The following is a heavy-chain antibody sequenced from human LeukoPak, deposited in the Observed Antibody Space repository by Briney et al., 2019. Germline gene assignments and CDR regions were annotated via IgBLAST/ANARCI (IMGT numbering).Heavy chain of an antibody. CDR1: GGSISSSSYY. CDR2: IYYSVST. V-gene: IGHV4-39*07. Sequence: SETLSLTCTVSGGSISSSSYYWGWIRQPPGKGLEWIGSIYYSVSTYYNPSLKSRVTISVDTSKNQFSLKLSSVTAADTAVYYCARDSNYYDSSGYSSFDYWGQGTLVTVSS. CDR3: ARDSNYYDSSGYSSFDY. J-gene: IGHJ4*02. D-gene: IGHD3-22*01.